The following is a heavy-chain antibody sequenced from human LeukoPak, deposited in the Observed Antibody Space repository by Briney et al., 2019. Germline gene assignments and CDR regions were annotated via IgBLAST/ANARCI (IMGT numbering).Heavy chain of an antibody. CDR3: ARDHPEDFRSGYNDY. J-gene: IGHJ4*02. CDR1: GGSISSYY. V-gene: IGHV4-4*07. CDR2: IYTSGST. Sequence: NPSETLSLTCTVSGGSISSYYWSWIRQPAGKGLEWIGRIYTSGSTNYNPSLKSRVTMSVDTSKNQFSLKLSSVTAADTAVYYCARDHPEDFRSGYNDYWGQGTLVTVSS. D-gene: IGHD3-3*01.